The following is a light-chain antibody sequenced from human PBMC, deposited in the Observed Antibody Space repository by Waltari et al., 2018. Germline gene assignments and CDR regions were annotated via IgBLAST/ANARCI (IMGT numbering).Light chain of an antibody. CDR1: QSISSW. Sequence: DIQMTQSPSTLSASVGDRVTITCRASQSISSWLAWYQQKPGKAPKLLIYKGSSLESGVPSRFSGSGSWTEFTLTISSLQPDDFATYYCQQYNSYPWTFGQGTKVEIK. CDR3: QQYNSYPWT. CDR2: KGS. V-gene: IGKV1-5*03. J-gene: IGKJ1*01.